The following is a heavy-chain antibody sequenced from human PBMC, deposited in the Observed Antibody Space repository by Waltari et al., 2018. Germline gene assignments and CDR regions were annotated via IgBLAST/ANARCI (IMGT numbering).Heavy chain of an antibody. D-gene: IGHD3-3*01. V-gene: IGHV3-23*01. CDR3: AKDYDFWSGYDY. Sequence: EVQLLESGGGLVQPGGSLRLSCAASGFTFSSYAMSWVRQAPGKGLEWVSAIRGSGGSTYYADSVKGRFTISRDNSKNTLYLQMNSLRAEDTAVYYCAKDYDFWSGYDYWGQGTLVTVSS. J-gene: IGHJ4*02. CDR1: GFTFSSYA. CDR2: IRGSGGST.